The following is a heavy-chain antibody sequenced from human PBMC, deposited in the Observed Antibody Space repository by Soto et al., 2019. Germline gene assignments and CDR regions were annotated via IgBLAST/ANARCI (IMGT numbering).Heavy chain of an antibody. J-gene: IGHJ3*02. D-gene: IGHD6-13*01. CDR2: INPSGGST. Sequence: ASLKVSCKASGYTFTSYYTHGVRQAPGQGLEWMGIINPSGGSTSYAQKFQGRVTMTRDTSTSTVYMELSSLRSEDTAVYYCASPYSSSWYEFGYAFDIWGQGTMVTVSS. CDR3: ASPYSSSWYEFGYAFDI. V-gene: IGHV1-46*03. CDR1: GYTFTSYY.